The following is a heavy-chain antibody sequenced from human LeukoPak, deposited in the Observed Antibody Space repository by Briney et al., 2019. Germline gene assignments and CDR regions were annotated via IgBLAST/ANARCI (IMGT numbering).Heavy chain of an antibody. CDR2: IRNKANSYTT. CDR3: ARRADSSGWYLFDY. D-gene: IGHD6-19*01. CDR1: GFTFSDHY. Sequence: PGGSLRLSCAASGFTFSDHYMDWVGQAPGKRLEWVGRIRNKANSYTTEYAASVKGRFTISRDDSKNSLYLQMNSLKTEDTAVYYCARRADSSGWYLFDYWGQGTLVTVSS. J-gene: IGHJ4*02. V-gene: IGHV3-72*01.